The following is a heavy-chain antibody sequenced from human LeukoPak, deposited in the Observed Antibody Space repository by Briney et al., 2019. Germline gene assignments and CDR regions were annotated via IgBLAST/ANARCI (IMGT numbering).Heavy chain of an antibody. CDR3: ARPIVVGGNCFDP. CDR2: INHSGST. J-gene: IGHJ5*02. Sequence: PSETLSLTCAVYGGSFSGYYWSWIRQPPGKGLEWIGEINHSGSTNYNPSLKSRVTISVDTSKNQFSLELSSVTAADTAVYYCARPIVVGGNCFDPWGQGTLVTVSS. D-gene: IGHD2-2*01. V-gene: IGHV4-34*01. CDR1: GGSFSGYY.